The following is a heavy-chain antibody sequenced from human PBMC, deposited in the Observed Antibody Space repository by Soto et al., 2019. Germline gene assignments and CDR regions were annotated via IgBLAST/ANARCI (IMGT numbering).Heavy chain of an antibody. D-gene: IGHD2-2*01. CDR1: GGTFSSYA. Sequence: QGQMVQSGAEVKKPGSSVKVSCKASGGTFSSYAIRWVLRAPGQGLEWMGGILSIFGAANYAQKFQGRVTITADDSTSTAYIALSRLRSEDTAVYYCARHVPDAGYYYGMEVRGQGTTGTVSS. CDR3: ARHVPDAGYYYGMEV. J-gene: IGHJ6*02. CDR2: ILSIFGAA. V-gene: IGHV1-69*12.